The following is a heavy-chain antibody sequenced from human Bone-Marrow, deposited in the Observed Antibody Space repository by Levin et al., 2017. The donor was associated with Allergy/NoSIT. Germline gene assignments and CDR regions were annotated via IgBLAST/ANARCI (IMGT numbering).Heavy chain of an antibody. D-gene: IGHD6-13*01. Sequence: PGGSLRLSCADSRFTFNTYAMSWVRQAPGKGLEWVAAISGSGGTIYSADSVKGRFTISRDNSRNTLYLQMNSLRVEDTAVYYCASYAAGSFYYGMDVWGHGITVIVSS. CDR2: ISGSGGTI. J-gene: IGHJ6*02. CDR1: RFTFNTYA. CDR3: ASYAAGSFYYGMDV. V-gene: IGHV3-23*01.